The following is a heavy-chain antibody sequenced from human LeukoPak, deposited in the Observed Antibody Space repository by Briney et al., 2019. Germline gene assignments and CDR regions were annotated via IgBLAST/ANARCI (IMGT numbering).Heavy chain of an antibody. D-gene: IGHD6-13*01. CDR2: IYTSGST. J-gene: IGHJ3*02. V-gene: IGHV4-61*02. CDR3: AKDKTPKLETYSTSCYGDAFVI. CDR1: GGSISSGCYY. Sequence: SETLSLTCTVSGGSISSGCYYWSWIRQPAGKGLEWIGRIYTSGSTNYNPSLKSRVTISVDTSKNQFSPKLSSVTAAAPSVYFCAKDKTPKLETYSTSCYGDAFVIWGQGTMVTVSS.